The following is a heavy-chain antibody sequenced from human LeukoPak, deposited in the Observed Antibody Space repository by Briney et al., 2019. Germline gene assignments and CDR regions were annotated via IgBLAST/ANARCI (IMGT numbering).Heavy chain of an antibody. Sequence: GGSLRLSCSASGFTFSSYAMHSVRQAPGKGLEYVSAISSNGGSTYYADSVKGRFTISRDNSKNTLYLQVSSLRVDDTAVYYCVKTHFDHYYGFDVWGQGTTVIVSS. CDR2: ISSNGGST. CDR1: GFTFSSYA. J-gene: IGHJ6*02. V-gene: IGHV3-64D*09. CDR3: VKTHFDHYYGFDV.